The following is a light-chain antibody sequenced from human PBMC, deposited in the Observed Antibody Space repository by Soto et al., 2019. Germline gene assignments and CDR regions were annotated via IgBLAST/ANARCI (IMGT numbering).Light chain of an antibody. CDR2: GAS. J-gene: IGKJ1*01. CDR3: QQYNDWWT. Sequence: EIVMTQSPATLSVSPGESATLSCRASQSVSNNLTWYQQKPGKPPRLLIYGASTRATGVPGRFSGSGSGTEFTLTISSLQSEDFAVYYCQQYNDWWTFGQGTKVEIK. V-gene: IGKV3-15*01. CDR1: QSVSNN.